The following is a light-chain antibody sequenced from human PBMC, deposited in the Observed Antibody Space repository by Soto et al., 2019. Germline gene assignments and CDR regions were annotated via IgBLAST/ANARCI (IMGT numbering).Light chain of an antibody. CDR1: QNIINY. CDR3: QQSYSTPRT. Sequence: DIQMTQSPSSLSASVGDRVTVTCRASQNIINYLNWYQQKPGKAPKLLIYAASSLQGGVPSRFSGSGSGRDFTLTISSLQPEDFVTYYCQQSYSTPRTFGQGTKVEIK. J-gene: IGKJ1*01. V-gene: IGKV1-39*01. CDR2: AAS.